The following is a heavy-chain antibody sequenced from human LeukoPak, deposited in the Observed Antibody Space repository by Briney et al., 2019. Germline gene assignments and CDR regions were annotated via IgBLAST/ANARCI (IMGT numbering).Heavy chain of an antibody. D-gene: IGHD2-8*01. CDR3: ARGHADIGLNYLDY. CDR1: GGSFSDYY. V-gene: IGHV4-34*01. Sequence: SETLSLTCAVYGGSFSDYYWIWIRQPPGKGLEWIGEINHSGGTNYNPSLKSRATISIDTSKNQFPLKLSSVTAADTAVYYCARGHADIGLNYLDYWGQGTLVTVSS. CDR2: INHSGGT. J-gene: IGHJ4*02.